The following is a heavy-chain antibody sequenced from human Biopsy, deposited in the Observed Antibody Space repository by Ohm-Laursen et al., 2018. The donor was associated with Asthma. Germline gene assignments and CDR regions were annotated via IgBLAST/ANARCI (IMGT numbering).Heavy chain of an antibody. J-gene: IGHJ4*02. CDR3: AREDSSNWSHYYFDY. CDR2: IYSGGTS. Sequence: GSLRLSCAASGFAVSRDYMFWVRQAPGKGLEWVSVIYSGGTSHTAESVRGRFTIPRDYSKNTLYLQMHSLRAEDTAVYYCAREDSSNWSHYYFDYWGQGTLVTVSS. CDR1: GFAVSRDY. V-gene: IGHV3-53*01. D-gene: IGHD3-22*01.